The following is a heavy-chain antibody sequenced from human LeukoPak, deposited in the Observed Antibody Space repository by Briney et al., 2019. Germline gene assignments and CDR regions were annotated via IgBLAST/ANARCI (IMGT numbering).Heavy chain of an antibody. CDR2: IYYSGST. V-gene: IGHV4-39*01. D-gene: IGHD6-19*01. CDR3: ARNSKVAGIPYDY. Sequence: SETLSLTCTVSGGSISSSSYHWGWIRQPPGKGLEWIGSIYYSGSTYYNPSLKRRVTISVDTSKNQFSLKLSSVTAADTAVYYCARNSKVAGIPYDYWGQGTLVTVSS. J-gene: IGHJ4*02. CDR1: GGSISSSSYH.